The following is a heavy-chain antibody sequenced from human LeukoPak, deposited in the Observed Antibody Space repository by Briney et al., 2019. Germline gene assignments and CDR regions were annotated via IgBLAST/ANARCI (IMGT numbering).Heavy chain of an antibody. D-gene: IGHD3-22*01. V-gene: IGHV3-23*01. CDR3: AKPKTPITMIRFFDY. CDR1: GFTFSSYG. Sequence: PGGSLRLSCAASGFTFSSYGMSWVRQAPGKGLEWVSAISGSGGSTYYADSVKGRFTISRDNSKNTLYLQMNSLRAEDTAVYYCAKPKTPITMIRFFDYWGQGTLVTVSS. J-gene: IGHJ4*02. CDR2: ISGSGGST.